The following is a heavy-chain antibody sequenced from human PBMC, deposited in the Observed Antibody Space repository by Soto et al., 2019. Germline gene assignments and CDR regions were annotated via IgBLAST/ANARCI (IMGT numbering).Heavy chain of an antibody. CDR1: GDSINSYW. Sequence: EQLQESSPGLVKPSETLSLSCTVSGDSINSYWWSWIRQSAGKGLEWIGRVYTSGTTNYNPSLKSRVTMSVDTSRNQFSLKLTSVTAADTAIYYCAREGRGSFYVDYWGQGTLVTVSS. CDR3: AREGRGSFYVDY. D-gene: IGHD1-26*01. V-gene: IGHV4-4*07. CDR2: VYTSGTT. J-gene: IGHJ4*02.